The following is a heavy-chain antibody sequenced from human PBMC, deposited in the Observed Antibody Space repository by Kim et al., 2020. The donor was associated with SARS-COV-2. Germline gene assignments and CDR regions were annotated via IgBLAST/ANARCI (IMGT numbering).Heavy chain of an antibody. CDR1: GFTFSNAW. V-gene: IGHV3-15*01. CDR3: TTDSVRSRGRHMDV. CDR2: IKSKTDGGTT. Sequence: GGSLRLSCAASGFTFSNAWMSWVRQAPGKGLEWVGRIKSKTDGGTTDYAAPVKGRFTISRDDSKNTLYLQMNSLKTEDTAVYYCTTDSVRSRGRHMDVWGQGTTVTVSS. J-gene: IGHJ6*02. D-gene: IGHD4-17*01.